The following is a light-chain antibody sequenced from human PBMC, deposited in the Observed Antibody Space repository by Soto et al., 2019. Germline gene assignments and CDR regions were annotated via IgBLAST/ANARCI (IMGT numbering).Light chain of an antibody. CDR1: QGIRND. J-gene: IGKJ1*01. CDR3: LQDRNYPRT. Sequence: AIQMTQSLASLSAFVGDRVTITCRASQGIRNDLGWYQQKPGKAPKLLIYAASNLQSGVPSRFSGSGSGTDFTLTISSLQPEDFATYYCLQDRNYPRTFGQGTKVEIK. CDR2: AAS. V-gene: IGKV1-6*01.